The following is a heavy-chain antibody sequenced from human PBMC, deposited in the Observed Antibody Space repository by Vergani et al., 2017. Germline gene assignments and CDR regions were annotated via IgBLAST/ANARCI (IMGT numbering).Heavy chain of an antibody. D-gene: IGHD2-21*02. V-gene: IGHV3-23*01. CDR1: GFTFNSYA. CDR3: AKAAHIVVVTAANYFDP. CDR2: ISGGGGST. J-gene: IGHJ5*02. Sequence: EVQLLESGGGLVQPGGSLRLSCAASGFTFNSYAMTWVRQAPGKGLEWVSAISGGGGSTYYADSAKGRFTISRGNSKNTLYLQMNSLRAEDTAVYYCAKAAHIVVVTAANYFDPWGQGTLVIVSS.